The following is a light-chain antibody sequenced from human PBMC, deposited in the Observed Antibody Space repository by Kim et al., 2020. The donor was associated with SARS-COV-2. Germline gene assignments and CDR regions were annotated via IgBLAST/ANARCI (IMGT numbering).Light chain of an antibody. CDR1: NSDIGGYNY. CDR3: SSYTSSSTLV. Sequence: GPSITDSCTGTNSDIGGYNYVSWYQQHPGKAPKLMIYDVSERPSGVSNRFSGSKSGNTASLTISGLQAEDEAYYYCSSYTSSSTLVFGGGTQLTVL. J-gene: IGLJ2*01. CDR2: DVS. V-gene: IGLV2-14*04.